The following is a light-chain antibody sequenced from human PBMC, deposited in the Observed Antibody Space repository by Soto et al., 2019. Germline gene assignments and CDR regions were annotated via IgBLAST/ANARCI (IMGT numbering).Light chain of an antibody. Sequence: DLQMTQSPSTLSASVGDRVTITCRASQSCRNSLAWYQQKAGKAPTLLIYDASTLQSGVPSRFSGSGSGTEFSLTISSLPPEDFATYYCLCYITYPWTFGQGTKVEIK. V-gene: IGKV1-5*01. CDR1: QSCRNS. CDR3: LCYITYPWT. CDR2: DAS. J-gene: IGKJ1*01.